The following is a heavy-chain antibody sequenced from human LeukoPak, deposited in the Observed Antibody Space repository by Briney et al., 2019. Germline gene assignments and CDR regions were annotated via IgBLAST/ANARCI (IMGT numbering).Heavy chain of an antibody. D-gene: IGHD6-13*01. CDR2: INAGNGNT. J-gene: IGHJ5*02. CDR1: GYIFTTFS. V-gene: IGHV1-3*01. Sequence: ASVKVSCKASGYIFTTFSIHWVRQAPGQRLEWMGWINAGNGNTKYSQKFQGRVTITRGTSASTAYMELSSLRSEDTAVYYCARVPPSSWYEDWFDPWGQGTLVTVSS. CDR3: ARVPPSSWYEDWFDP.